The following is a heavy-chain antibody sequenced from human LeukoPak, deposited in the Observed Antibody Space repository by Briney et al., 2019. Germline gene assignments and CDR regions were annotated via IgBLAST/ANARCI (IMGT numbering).Heavy chain of an antibody. CDR1: GGSISSGDYY. Sequence: MSSETLSLTCTVSGGSISSGDYYWSWLRQPPGKGLEWIGYIYYSGSTYYNPSLKSRVTISVDTSKNQFSLKLSSVTAADTAVYYCAREKSGYYYAFTDYWGQGTLVTVSS. D-gene: IGHD3-22*01. J-gene: IGHJ4*02. CDR3: AREKSGYYYAFTDY. V-gene: IGHV4-30-4*01. CDR2: IYYSGST.